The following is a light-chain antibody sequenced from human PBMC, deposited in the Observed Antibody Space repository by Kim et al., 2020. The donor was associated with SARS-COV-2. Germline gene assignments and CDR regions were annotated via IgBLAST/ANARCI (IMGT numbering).Light chain of an antibody. Sequence: EIVLTQSPGTLSLSPGERATLSCRASQSVRSNSLAWHQQNPGQAPRLLIYGASNRATGIPDRFSGSGSGTDFTLTISRLEPENFAVYYCLKYGNSPAFGQGTKVEI. CDR2: GAS. CDR1: QSVRSNS. V-gene: IGKV3-20*01. J-gene: IGKJ1*01. CDR3: LKYGNSPA.